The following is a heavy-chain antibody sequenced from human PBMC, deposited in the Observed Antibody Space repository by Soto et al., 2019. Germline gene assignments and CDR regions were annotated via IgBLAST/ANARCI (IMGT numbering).Heavy chain of an antibody. CDR2: IKSKTDGGTT. V-gene: IGHV3-15*01. CDR3: TTEGVPAAIDYYYGMDV. CDR1: GFTLINAW. D-gene: IGHD2-2*02. Sequence: GGPRRPSCEASGFTLINAWISWVGQPQGKGLGWVGRIKSKTDGGTTDYAAPVKGRFTISRDDSKNTLYLQMNSLKTEDTAVYYCTTEGVPAAIDYYYGMDVWGQGTTVTVSS. J-gene: IGHJ6*02.